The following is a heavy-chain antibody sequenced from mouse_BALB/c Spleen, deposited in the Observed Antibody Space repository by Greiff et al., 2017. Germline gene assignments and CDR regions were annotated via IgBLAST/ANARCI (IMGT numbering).Heavy chain of an antibody. Sequence: EVKLMESGGGLVKPGGSLKLSCAASGFTFSSYAMSWVRQTPEKRLEWVATISSGGSYTYYPDSVTGRFTISRDNAKNTLYLQMSSLRAEDTAMYYCARSDGNYVWFAYWGQGTLVTVSA. D-gene: IGHD2-1*01. CDR1: GFTFSSYA. CDR2: ISSGGSYT. V-gene: IGHV5-9-3*01. J-gene: IGHJ3*01. CDR3: ARSDGNYVWFAY.